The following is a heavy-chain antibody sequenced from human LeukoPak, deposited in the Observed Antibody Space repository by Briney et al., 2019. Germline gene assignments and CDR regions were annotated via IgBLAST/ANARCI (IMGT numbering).Heavy chain of an antibody. V-gene: IGHV4-39*01. CDR3: ARLWFWDSSSSYYFDY. D-gene: IGHD6-6*01. Sequence: PSETLSLTCTVSGGSISSSSYYWGWIRQPPGKGLEWIGSIYYSGSTYYNPSLKSRVTISVDTSKNQFSLKLSSVTAADTAVYYCARLWFWDSSSSYYFDYWGQGTLVTVSS. J-gene: IGHJ4*02. CDR1: GGSISSSSYY. CDR2: IYYSGST.